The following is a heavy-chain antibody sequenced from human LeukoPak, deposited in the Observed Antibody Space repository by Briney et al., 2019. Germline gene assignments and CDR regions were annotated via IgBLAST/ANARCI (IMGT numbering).Heavy chain of an antibody. CDR3: ARNASLGELSSPFDA. Sequence: GESLRISCKGSGYSFTSYWIGWVRQMPGEGLEWIGIIYPGDSDTRYSPSFQGQVTISADKSTNTAYLQWSRLKASDTGMYYCARNASLGELSSPFDAWGQGALVTVSS. V-gene: IGHV5-51*01. J-gene: IGHJ4*02. CDR2: IYPGDSDT. CDR1: GYSFTSYW. D-gene: IGHD3-16*02.